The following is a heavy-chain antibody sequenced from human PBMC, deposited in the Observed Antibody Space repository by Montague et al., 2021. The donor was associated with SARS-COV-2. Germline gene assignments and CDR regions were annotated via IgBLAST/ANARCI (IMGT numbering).Heavy chain of an antibody. J-gene: IGHJ4*02. D-gene: IGHD2-2*01. CDR3: ATMPDFDY. V-gene: IGHV3-53*04. CDR1: GFTVSRNY. Sequence: YLRLSCAASGFTVSRNYMSWVRQAPGEGLEWVSVLYTGDRIYYADSVKGRFTISRHNSKNTLYLQMNSLRTEDTAIYYCATMPDFDYWGQGTPVTVSS. CDR2: LYTGDRI.